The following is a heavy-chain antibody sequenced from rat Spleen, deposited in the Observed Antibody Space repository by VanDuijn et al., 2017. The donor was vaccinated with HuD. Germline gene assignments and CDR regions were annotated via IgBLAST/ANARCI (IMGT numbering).Heavy chain of an antibody. J-gene: IGHJ2*01. CDR1: GFTFNNYG. V-gene: IGHV5S13*01. CDR3: AKSRFYYYDGGYYCFNY. D-gene: IGHD1-12*02. Sequence: EVQLVESGGGLVQPGRSLKLSCAASGFTFNNYGMAWVRQTPTKGLEWVASISPGGGNTYYRDSVKGRFTISRDNAKSTLYLQMNSLKSEDTATYYCAKSRFYYYDGGYYCFNYWGQGVMVTVSS. CDR2: ISPGGGNT.